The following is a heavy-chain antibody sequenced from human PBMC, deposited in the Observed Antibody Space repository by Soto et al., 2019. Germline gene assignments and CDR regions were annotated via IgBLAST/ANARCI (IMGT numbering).Heavy chain of an antibody. CDR1: GGTFSSYA. Sequence: ASVKVSCKASGGTFSSYAISWVRQAPGQGLEWMGGIIPIFGTANYAQKFQGRVTITADESTSTAYMELSSLRSEDTAVYYCARRQRGYSGYDWYYYYGMDVWGQGTTVTVSS. CDR3: ARRQRGYSGYDWYYYYGMDV. J-gene: IGHJ6*02. V-gene: IGHV1-69*13. D-gene: IGHD5-12*01. CDR2: IIPIFGTA.